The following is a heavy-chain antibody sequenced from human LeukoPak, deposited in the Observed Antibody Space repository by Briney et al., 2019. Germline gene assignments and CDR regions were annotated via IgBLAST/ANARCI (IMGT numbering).Heavy chain of an antibody. Sequence: GESLKISCKGSGYSFTSYWIGWVRQMPGKGLEWMGIIYPGDSDTRYSPSFQGQVTISADKSISTAYLQWSSLKASDTAMYYCARGMVDCSGGSCYPYDAFDIWGQGTMVTVSS. V-gene: IGHV5-51*01. J-gene: IGHJ3*02. CDR1: GYSFTSYW. D-gene: IGHD2-15*01. CDR2: IYPGDSDT. CDR3: ARGMVDCSGGSCYPYDAFDI.